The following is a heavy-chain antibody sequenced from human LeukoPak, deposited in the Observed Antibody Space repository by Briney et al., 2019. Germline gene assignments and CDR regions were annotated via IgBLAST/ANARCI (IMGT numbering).Heavy chain of an antibody. CDR1: GGSTSSYY. J-gene: IGHJ4*02. V-gene: IGHV4-4*07. Sequence: SSETLSLTCTVSGGSTSSYYWSWIRQPAGKGLEWIGRIYTSGSTNYNPSLKSRVTMSVDTSKNQFSLKLSSVTAADTAVYYCARWGYDFWSGYYTGLDYWGQGTLVTVSS. CDR2: IYTSGST. D-gene: IGHD3-3*01. CDR3: ARWGYDFWSGYYTGLDY.